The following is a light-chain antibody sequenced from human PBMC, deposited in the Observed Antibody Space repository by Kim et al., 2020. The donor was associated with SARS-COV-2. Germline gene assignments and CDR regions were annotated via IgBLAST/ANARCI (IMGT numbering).Light chain of an antibody. CDR2: YDS. CDR1: NIGSKS. CDR3: QVWVSSMDHRV. Sequence: SYELTQPPSVSVAPGKTARITCGGNNIGSKSVHWYQQKPGQAPVLVIYYDSDRPSGIPERFSGSNSGNTATLTISRVEAGDEAAYYCQVWVSSMDHRVFG. V-gene: IGLV3-21*04. J-gene: IGLJ3*02.